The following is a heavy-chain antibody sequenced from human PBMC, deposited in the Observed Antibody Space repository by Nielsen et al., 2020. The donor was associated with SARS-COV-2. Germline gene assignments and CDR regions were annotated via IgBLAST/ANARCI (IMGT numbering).Heavy chain of an antibody. Sequence: SETLSLTCTVSGGSISSYYWSWIRQPPGKGLEWIEYIYYGGTTNYNPSLESRVSILIDTSKDQFSLNLKLSSVTTADTAVYYCARTYSGTYYHYFDYWGQGSLVTVSS. CDR2: IYYGGTT. V-gene: IGHV4-59*01. CDR3: ARTYSGTYYHYFDY. J-gene: IGHJ4*02. D-gene: IGHD1-26*01. CDR1: GGSISSYY.